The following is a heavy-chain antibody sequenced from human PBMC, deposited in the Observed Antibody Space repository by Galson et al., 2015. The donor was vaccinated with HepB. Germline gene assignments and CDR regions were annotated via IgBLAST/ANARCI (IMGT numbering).Heavy chain of an antibody. V-gene: IGHV4-39*01. Sequence: SETLSLTCTVSGGSISSSSYYWGWIRQPPGKGLEWIGSIYYSGSTYYNPSLKSRVTISVDTSKNQFSLKLSSVTAADTAVYYCARLQGGYFDLWGQGTLVTVSS. CDR2: IYYSGST. CDR3: ARLQGGYFDL. D-gene: IGHD3-16*01. J-gene: IGHJ1*01. CDR1: GGSISSSSYY.